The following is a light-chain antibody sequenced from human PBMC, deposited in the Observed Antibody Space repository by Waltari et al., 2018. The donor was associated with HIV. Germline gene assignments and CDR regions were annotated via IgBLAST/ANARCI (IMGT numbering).Light chain of an antibody. CDR2: EAS. Sequence: EIVLTQSPATLSLSPGERATLSCRASQSIGRYLAWYQQKPCQAPMLLIYEASNRATDIPARFSGSGSGTDFTLTIRSLEPEDFATYYCQRSSTWPPRITFGPGTTVDI. CDR3: QRSSTWPPRIT. CDR1: QSIGRY. V-gene: IGKV3-11*01. J-gene: IGKJ3*01.